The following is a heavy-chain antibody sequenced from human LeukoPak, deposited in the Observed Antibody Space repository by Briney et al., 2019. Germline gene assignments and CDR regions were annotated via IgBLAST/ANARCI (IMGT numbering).Heavy chain of an antibody. J-gene: IGHJ4*02. D-gene: IGHD4-17*01. CDR3: ARYGHSPFFDY. Sequence: ASVTVSCKTSGYTFTNYHMNWVRQAPGQGLEWMGIINPSGGSTTNAQKFQGRVIMTRDMSTSTVYMELSSLRSEDTAVYFCARYGHSPFFDYWGQGTLVIVSS. V-gene: IGHV1-46*01. CDR2: INPSGGST. CDR1: GYTFTNYH.